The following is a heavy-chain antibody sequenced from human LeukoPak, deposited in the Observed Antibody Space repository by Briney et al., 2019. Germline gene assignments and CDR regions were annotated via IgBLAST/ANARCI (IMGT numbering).Heavy chain of an antibody. Sequence: KPSETLSLTCTVSGGSVSSSSSYWAWIRQPPGRGLEWIGSVYYSGTTYYNTSPESRVTISEDTSRNRFSLMLSSVTAADTAVYYCVRQNSDYYYYYLDVWGEGTTVIVSS. D-gene: IGHD1-7*01. CDR2: VYYSGTT. V-gene: IGHV4-39*01. CDR3: VRQNSDYYYYYLDV. J-gene: IGHJ6*03. CDR1: GGSVSSSSSY.